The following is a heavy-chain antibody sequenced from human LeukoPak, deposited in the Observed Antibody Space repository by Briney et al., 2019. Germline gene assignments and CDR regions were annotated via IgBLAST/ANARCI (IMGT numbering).Heavy chain of an antibody. D-gene: IGHD3-10*01. CDR1: GFTFSSYW. V-gene: IGHV3-74*01. CDR3: ARGRRFGENWFDP. CDR2: INSDGSST. Sequence: GGSLRLSCAASGFTFSSYWMHWVRQAPGKGLVWVSRINSDGSSTSYADSVKGRFTISRDNSKNTLYLQMNSLRAEDTAVYYCARGRRFGENWFDPWGQGTLVTVSS. J-gene: IGHJ5*02.